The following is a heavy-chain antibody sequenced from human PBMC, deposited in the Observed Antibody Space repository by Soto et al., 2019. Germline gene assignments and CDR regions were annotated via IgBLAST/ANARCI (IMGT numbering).Heavy chain of an antibody. V-gene: IGHV3-9*01. D-gene: IGHD3-9*01. CDR3: AKGGDYDILTGYYPY. Sequence: EVQLVESGGGLVQPGRSLRLSCAASGFTFDDYAMHWVRQAPGKGLEWVSGISWNSGSIGYADSVKGRFTISRDNAKNSLYLQMNSLRAEDTALYYCAKGGDYDILTGYYPYWGQGTLVTVSS. J-gene: IGHJ4*02. CDR2: ISWNSGSI. CDR1: GFTFDDYA.